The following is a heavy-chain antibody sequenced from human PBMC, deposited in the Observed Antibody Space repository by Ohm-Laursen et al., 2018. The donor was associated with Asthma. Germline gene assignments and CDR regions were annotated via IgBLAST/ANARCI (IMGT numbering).Heavy chain of an antibody. V-gene: IGHV4-31*03. Sequence: SQTLSLTCTVSGGSISSGHYYWTWIRQHPGKGLEWIGNIHYSGSTIYNPSLESRLTISVDTSKNQFSLNLSSVTAADTALYYCARGAFYYESTGYYFFDHWGQGALVTVSS. CDR3: ARGAFYYESTGYYFFDH. CDR1: GGSISSGHYY. J-gene: IGHJ4*02. D-gene: IGHD3-22*01. CDR2: IHYSGST.